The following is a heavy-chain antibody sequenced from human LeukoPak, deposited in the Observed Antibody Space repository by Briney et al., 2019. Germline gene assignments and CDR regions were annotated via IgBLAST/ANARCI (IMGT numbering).Heavy chain of an antibody. V-gene: IGHV4-59*01. D-gene: IGHD2-15*01. J-gene: IGHJ5*02. CDR2: IHYSGST. Sequence: SETLSLTCTVSGGSISSYYWSWIRQPPGKGLEWIGYIHYSGSTNYKASLKSRVSISVDTSKNQFSLKLSSVTAADTAVYYCARDLGNCSGGSCNGPWFDPWGQGTLVTVSS. CDR1: GGSISSYY. CDR3: ARDLGNCSGGSCNGPWFDP.